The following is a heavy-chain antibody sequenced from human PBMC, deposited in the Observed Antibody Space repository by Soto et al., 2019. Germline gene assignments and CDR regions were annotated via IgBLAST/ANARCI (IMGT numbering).Heavy chain of an antibody. D-gene: IGHD3-22*01. CDR3: ARCYYDSSGYYFLGGGGQNFDY. CDR2: INHSGST. V-gene: IGHV4-34*01. J-gene: IGHJ4*02. Sequence: PSETLSLTCAVYGGSFSGYDWSWIRQPPGKGLEWIGEINHSGSTNYNPSLKSRVTISVDTSKNQFSLKLSSVTAADTAVYYCARCYYDSSGYYFLGGGGQNFDYWGQGTLVTVSS. CDR1: GGSFSGYD.